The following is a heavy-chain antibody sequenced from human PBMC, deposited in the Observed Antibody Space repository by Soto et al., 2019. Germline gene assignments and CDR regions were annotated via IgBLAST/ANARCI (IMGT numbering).Heavy chain of an antibody. D-gene: IGHD3-22*01. Sequence: GGSLRLSCAASGFTFSSYGMHWVRQAPGKGLEWVAVISYDGSNKYYADSVKGRFTISRDNSKNTLYLQMNSLRAEDTAVYYCAKLPIYDSSGYCYWGQGTLVTVS. CDR3: AKLPIYDSSGYCY. CDR1: GFTFSSYG. CDR2: ISYDGSNK. V-gene: IGHV3-30*18. J-gene: IGHJ4*02.